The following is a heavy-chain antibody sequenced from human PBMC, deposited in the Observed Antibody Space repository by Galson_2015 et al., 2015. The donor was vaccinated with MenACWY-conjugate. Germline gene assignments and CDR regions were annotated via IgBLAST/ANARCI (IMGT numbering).Heavy chain of an antibody. CDR1: GFNFGGSH. CDR2: VRSQSRNYET. CDR3: ARQTNSCHDF. Sequence: LRLSCADSGFNFGGSHMHWVRQPPGKGLEWVGHVRSQSRNYETAYGASVMGRFTILRDDSRNTAYLQMNNLKVEDTAVYYCARQTNSCHDFWGQGTLVTVSS. J-gene: IGHJ4*02. V-gene: IGHV3-73*01. D-gene: IGHD2-2*01.